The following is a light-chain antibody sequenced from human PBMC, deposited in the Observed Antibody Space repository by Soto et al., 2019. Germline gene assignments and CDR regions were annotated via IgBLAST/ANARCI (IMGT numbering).Light chain of an antibody. CDR3: QQYGSSPLYS. V-gene: IGKV3-20*01. Sequence: DIVLTQSPGTLSLSPGERATLSCRTSQTVSSAYLAWYKQKPGQAPRLLIYGASSRATGIPDRFSGSGSGTDFTLTISRLEPEDSAVYYWQQYGSSPLYSFGQGTKLEIK. CDR2: GAS. J-gene: IGKJ2*01. CDR1: QTVSSAY.